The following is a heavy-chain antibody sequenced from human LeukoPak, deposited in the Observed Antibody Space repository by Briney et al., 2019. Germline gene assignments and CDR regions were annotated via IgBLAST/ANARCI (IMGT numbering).Heavy chain of an antibody. CDR2: INHSGST. J-gene: IGHJ6*04. CDR3: ARAGCSSTSCYYYYGMDV. V-gene: IGHV4-34*01. Sequence: SETLSLTCAVYGGSFSGYYWSWIRQPPGKGLEWIGEINHSGSTNYNPSLKSRVTISVDTSKNQFSLKLSSVTAADTAVYYCARAGCSSTSCYYYYGMDVGGKGTTVTVSS. CDR1: GGSFSGYY. D-gene: IGHD2-2*01.